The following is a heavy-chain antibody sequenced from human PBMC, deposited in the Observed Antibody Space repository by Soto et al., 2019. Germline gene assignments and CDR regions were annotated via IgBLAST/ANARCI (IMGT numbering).Heavy chain of an antibody. CDR2: IYHSGGT. CDR1: GGSISSSNW. D-gene: IGHD3-10*01. CDR3: ASPGDGSGSYMDYFDY. J-gene: IGHJ4*02. Sequence: QVQLQESGPGLVKPSGTLSLTCAVSGGSISSSNWWSWVRQPPGKGLEWIGEIYHSGGTNYNPAHKSRVTIPVDKAKNQFTLRLSSGTAADTAVYYCASPGDGSGSYMDYFDYWGQGTLVTFSS. V-gene: IGHV4-4*02.